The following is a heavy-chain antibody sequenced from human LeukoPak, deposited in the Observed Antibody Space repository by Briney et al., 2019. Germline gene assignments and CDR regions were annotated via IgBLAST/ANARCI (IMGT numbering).Heavy chain of an antibody. Sequence: GGSLRLSCAASGFTFSGAAMHWVRQASGKGLEWVGRIRSKANSYATAYAASVKGRFTISRDDSKNTAYLHMNSLKTEDTAVYYCTTTMGASVAFDIWGQGTMVTVSS. CDR2: IRSKANSYAT. D-gene: IGHD1-26*01. CDR1: GFTFSGAA. CDR3: TTTMGASVAFDI. V-gene: IGHV3-73*01. J-gene: IGHJ3*02.